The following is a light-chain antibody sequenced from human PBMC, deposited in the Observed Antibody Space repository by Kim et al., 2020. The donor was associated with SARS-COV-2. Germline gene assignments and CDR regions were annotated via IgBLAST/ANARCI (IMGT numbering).Light chain of an antibody. V-gene: IGKV3-15*01. CDR3: QQYNDWPYT. CDR2: AAS. J-gene: IGKJ2*01. Sequence: SASPRARAPLSGRASQGVSTTLAWYQQNPGPAPTLLIYAASTRATGIPARFSAGGSGTEFILAISSLQSEDFAVYYCQQYNDWPYTFGQGTKREI. CDR1: QGVSTT.